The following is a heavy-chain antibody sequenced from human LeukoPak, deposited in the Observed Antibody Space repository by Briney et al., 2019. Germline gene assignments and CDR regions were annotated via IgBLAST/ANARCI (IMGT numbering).Heavy chain of an antibody. CDR3: ARDSGYYYGSGSYSYYYYGMDV. J-gene: IGHJ6*02. Sequence: SETLSLTCTVSGGSISSYYWSWIRQPPGKGLEWIGYIYYSGSTNYNPSLKSRVTISVDTSKNQFSLKLSSVTAADTAVYYCARDSGYYYGSGSYSYYYYGMDVWGQGTTVTVSS. V-gene: IGHV4-59*01. D-gene: IGHD3-10*01. CDR2: IYYSGST. CDR1: GGSISSYY.